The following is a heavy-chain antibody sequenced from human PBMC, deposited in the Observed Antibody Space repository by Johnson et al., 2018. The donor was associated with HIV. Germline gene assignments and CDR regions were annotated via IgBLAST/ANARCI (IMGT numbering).Heavy chain of an antibody. J-gene: IGHJ3*02. D-gene: IGHD6-6*01. CDR1: GFTFSSYG. Sequence: VQLVESGGGVVQPGRSLRLSCAASGFTFSSYGMHWVRQAPGKGLEWVSYISSSGSTIYYADSVKGRFTISRDNAKNSLSLQMSGLRAEDTAVYYCARVGTARPRVRAYDIWSQGTTVTVSS. CDR3: ARVGTARPRVRAYDI. V-gene: IGHV3-48*01. CDR2: ISSSGSTI.